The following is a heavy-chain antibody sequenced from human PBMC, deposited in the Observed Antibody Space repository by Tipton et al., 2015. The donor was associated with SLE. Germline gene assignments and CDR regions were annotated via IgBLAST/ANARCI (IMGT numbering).Heavy chain of an antibody. CDR3: ARGRVLEQASVFDY. V-gene: IGHV3-7*01. D-gene: IGHD1/OR15-1a*01. J-gene: IGHJ4*02. Sequence: GSLRLSCAASGFTFSSYWMTWVRQAPGKGLEWVANIKQDGSEKYYVVSVKGRFTISRDNAKNSLYLQMNSLRAEDTAVYYCARGRVLEQASVFDYWGQGTLVTVSS. CDR1: GFTFSSYW. CDR2: IKQDGSEK.